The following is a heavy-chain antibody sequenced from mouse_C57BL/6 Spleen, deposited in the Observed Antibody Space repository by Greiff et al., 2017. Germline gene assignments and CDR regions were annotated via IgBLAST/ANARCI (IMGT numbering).Heavy chain of an antibody. V-gene: IGHV1-4*01. Sequence: QVQLQQSGAELARPGASVKMSCKASGYTFTSYTMHWVKQRPGQGLEWIGYINPSSGYTKYNQKFKDKATLTADKSSSTAYMQLSSLTSEDSAVYYCAKTGNWYFDVWGTGTTVTVSS. CDR1: GYTFTSYT. J-gene: IGHJ1*03. CDR3: AKTGNWYFDV. CDR2: INPSSGYT. D-gene: IGHD4-1*01.